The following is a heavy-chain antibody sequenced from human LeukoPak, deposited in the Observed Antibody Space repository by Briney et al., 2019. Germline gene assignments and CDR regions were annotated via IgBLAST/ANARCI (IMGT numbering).Heavy chain of an antibody. D-gene: IGHD6-19*01. V-gene: IGHV3-7*01. J-gene: IGHJ4*02. CDR1: GFTFSGYW. CDR3: ARVFQWPVRALEN. CDR2: IIEDGALR. Sequence: PGGSLRLSCAASGFTFSGYWMTWVRQAPGKGLEWVANIIEDGALRYYVDSVKGRFTISRDNAKNSLYLQMDSLRAEDTAVYYCARVFQWPVRALENWGQGTLVTVSS.